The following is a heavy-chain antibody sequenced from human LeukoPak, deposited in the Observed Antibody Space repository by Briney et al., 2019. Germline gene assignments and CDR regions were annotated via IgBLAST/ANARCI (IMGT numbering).Heavy chain of an antibody. CDR2: ISGSGGST. D-gene: IGHD3-22*01. Sequence: GGSLRLSCAASGFTFSSYAMRWVRQAPGKGLEWVVAISGSGGSTYYADSVKGRFTISRDNSKNTLYLQMNSLRAEDTAVYYCAKAPSNGYYPGAFDIWGQGTMVTVSS. V-gene: IGHV3-23*01. CDR3: AKAPSNGYYPGAFDI. J-gene: IGHJ3*02. CDR1: GFTFSSYA.